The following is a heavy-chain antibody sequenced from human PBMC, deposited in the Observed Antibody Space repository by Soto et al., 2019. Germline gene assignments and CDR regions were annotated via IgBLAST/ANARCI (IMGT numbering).Heavy chain of an antibody. CDR2: ISGFNGNT. J-gene: IGHJ5*02. Sequence: ASVKVSCKALGFTFTTYGFSWVRQAPGQGLEWMGWISGFNGNTNYARKFQGRVTMTRDTSTSTVYMEMRSLTSDDTAMYYCARAARYCSTTSCFAFFYWFDPWGQRTQVTVSS. V-gene: IGHV1-18*04. CDR1: GFTFTTYG. D-gene: IGHD2-2*01. CDR3: ARAARYCSTTSCFAFFYWFDP.